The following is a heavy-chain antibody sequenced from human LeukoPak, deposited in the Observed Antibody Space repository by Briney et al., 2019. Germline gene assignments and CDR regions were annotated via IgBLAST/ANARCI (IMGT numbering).Heavy chain of an antibody. CDR2: FQSGERP. CDR3: ASLHGYNERFDY. V-gene: IGHV4-4*09. J-gene: IGHJ4*02. Sequence: SETLSLTCSVSGGSFGSSHWSWIRQAPGKGLECIGNFQSGERPNYNPSLKSRVAISADTSKNQFSLKLSSVTAADTAVYYCASLHGYNERFDYWGQGTLVTVSS. D-gene: IGHD5-24*01. CDR1: GGSFGSSH.